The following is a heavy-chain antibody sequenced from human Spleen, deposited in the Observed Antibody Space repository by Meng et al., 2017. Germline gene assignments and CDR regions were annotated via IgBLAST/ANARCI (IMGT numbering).Heavy chain of an antibody. D-gene: IGHD3-10*01. CDR1: GYTFTSYG. V-gene: IGHV1-18*01. CDR2: ISAYNGNT. Sequence: ASVKVSCKASGYTFTSYGISWVRQAPGQGLEWMGWISAYNGNTNYAQKLQGRVTMTTDTSTSTAYMELRSLRSDDTAVYFCAREEGASGNYIGGFDLWGQGTLVTVSS. CDR3: AREEGASGNYIGGFDL. J-gene: IGHJ3*01.